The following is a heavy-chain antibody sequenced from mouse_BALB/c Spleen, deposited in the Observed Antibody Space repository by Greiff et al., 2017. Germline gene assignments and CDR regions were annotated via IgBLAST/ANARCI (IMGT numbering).Heavy chain of an antibody. CDR1: GYTFTDYV. D-gene: IGHD2-1*01. CDR2: IYPGSGST. Sequence: LVESGPELVKPGASVKMSCKASGYTFTDYVISWVKQRTGQGLEWIGAIYPGSGSTYYNEKFKGKATLTADKSSNTAYMQLSSLTSEDSAVYFCARDGNYHDWGQGTTLTVSS. V-gene: IGHV1-77*01. CDR3: ARDGNYHD. J-gene: IGHJ2*01.